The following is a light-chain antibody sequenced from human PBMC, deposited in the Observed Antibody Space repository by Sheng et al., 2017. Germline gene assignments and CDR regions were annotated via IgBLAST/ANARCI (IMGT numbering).Light chain of an antibody. Sequence: DIQFTQSPSFLSVSVGDTVTITCRASQGIRSYVAWYQQKPGKAPKLLIYAASTLQSGVPSRFSGSGSGTEFTLTITSLQPEDFATYYCQHLHDYPYTFGPGDRXWRSN. V-gene: IGKV1-9*01. J-gene: IGKJ2*01. CDR2: AAS. CDR1: QGIRSY. CDR3: QHLHDYPYT.